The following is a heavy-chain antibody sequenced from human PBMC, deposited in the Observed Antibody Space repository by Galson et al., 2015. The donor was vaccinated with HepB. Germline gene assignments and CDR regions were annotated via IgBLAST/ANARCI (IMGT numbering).Heavy chain of an antibody. CDR3: ARVRDGYKDAFDI. J-gene: IGHJ3*02. CDR1: GFTFSRDS. CDR2: IGSTSKYI. D-gene: IGHD5-24*01. Sequence: SLRLSCAASGFTFSRDSMNWVRQAPGKGLEWVSSIGSTSKYIYYADSVKGRFTISRDNAEKSLSLQMNSLRAEDTAVYYCARVRDGYKDAFDIWGQGTMVTVSS. V-gene: IGHV3-21*01.